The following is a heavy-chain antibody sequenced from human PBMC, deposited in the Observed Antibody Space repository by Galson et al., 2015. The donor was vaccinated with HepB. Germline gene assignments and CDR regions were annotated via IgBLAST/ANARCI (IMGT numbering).Heavy chain of an antibody. CDR2: IIPILGIA. Sequence: SVKVSCKASGGTFSSYTISWVRQAPGQGLEWMGRIIPILGIANYAQKFQGRVTITADKSTSTAYMELSSLRSEDTAVYYCARVDTAMVRGEGYYGMDVWGQGTTVTVSS. CDR1: GGTFSSYT. D-gene: IGHD5-18*01. J-gene: IGHJ6*02. V-gene: IGHV1-69*02. CDR3: ARVDTAMVRGEGYYGMDV.